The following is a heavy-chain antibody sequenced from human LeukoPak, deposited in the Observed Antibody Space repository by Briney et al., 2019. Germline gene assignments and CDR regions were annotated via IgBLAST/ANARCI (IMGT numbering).Heavy chain of an antibody. CDR3: ARFQAAAGTRGFDY. J-gene: IGHJ4*02. V-gene: IGHV3-66*01. D-gene: IGHD6-13*01. Sequence: GGSLRLSCAASGFSFSSYAMSWVRQAPGKGLEWVSVIYRGGSTYYADSVKGRFTISRDNSKNTLYLQMNSLRAEDTAVYYCARFQAAAGTRGFDYWGQGTLVIVSS. CDR2: IYRGGST. CDR1: GFSFSSYA.